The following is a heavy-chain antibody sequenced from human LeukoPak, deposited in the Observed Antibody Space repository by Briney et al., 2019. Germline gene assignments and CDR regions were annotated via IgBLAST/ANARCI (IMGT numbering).Heavy chain of an antibody. CDR1: GGSISSSSYY. V-gene: IGHV4-39*01. CDR2: TYYSGST. J-gene: IGHJ6*02. Sequence: SETLSLTGTVSGGSISSSSYYWGWIRQPPGKGLEWIGSTYYSGSTYYNPSLKSRVTISVDTSKNQFSLKLSSVTAADTAVYSCASLEKMTAHLEHYYYGMDVWGQGTTVTVSS. CDR3: ASLEKMTAHLEHYYYGMDV. D-gene: IGHD2-21*02.